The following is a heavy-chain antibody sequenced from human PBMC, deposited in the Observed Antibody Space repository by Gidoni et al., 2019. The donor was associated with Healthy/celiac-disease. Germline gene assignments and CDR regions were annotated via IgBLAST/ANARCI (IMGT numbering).Heavy chain of an antibody. CDR2: IGTAGDT. D-gene: IGHD4-17*01. CDR1: GFTFRSYD. CDR3: ARGPSDYGDPWDFDY. J-gene: IGHJ4*02. Sequence: EVQLVESGGGVVQPGGSLILSCPASGFTFRSYDMHWVRQATGKGLEWVSAIGTAGDTYYPGSVKGRFTISRENAKNSLYLQMNSLRAGDTAVYYCARGPSDYGDPWDFDYWGQGTLVTVSS. V-gene: IGHV3-13*04.